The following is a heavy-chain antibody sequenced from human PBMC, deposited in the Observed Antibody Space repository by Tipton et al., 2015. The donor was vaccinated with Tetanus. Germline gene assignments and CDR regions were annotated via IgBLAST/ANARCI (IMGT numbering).Heavy chain of an antibody. CDR1: GFTVSSNY. Sequence: SLRLPCAASGFTVSSNYMSWIRQAPGKGLEWVSVIYSDGNTYYADSVKGRFTISRDNSKNTLYLQMNSLRAEDTAVYYCARDSDDSSGYYYYYYGMDVWGQGTTVTVSS. J-gene: IGHJ6*02. V-gene: IGHV3-53*01. CDR3: ARDSDDSSGYYYYYYGMDV. D-gene: IGHD3-22*01. CDR2: IYSDGNT.